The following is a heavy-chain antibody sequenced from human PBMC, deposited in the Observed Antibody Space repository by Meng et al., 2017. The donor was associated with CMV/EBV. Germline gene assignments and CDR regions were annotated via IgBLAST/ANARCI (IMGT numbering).Heavy chain of an antibody. J-gene: IGHJ6*02. CDR2: INHSGST. Sequence: ESLKISCAVYGGSFSGYYWSWIRQPPGKGLEWIGEINHSGSTNYNPSLKSRVTISVDTSKNQFSLKLSSVTAADTAVYYCARVWWELPLGGFYYYYGMDVWGQGTTVTVSS. CDR3: ARVWWELPLGGFYYYYGMDV. V-gene: IGHV4-34*01. CDR1: GGSFSGYY. D-gene: IGHD1-26*01.